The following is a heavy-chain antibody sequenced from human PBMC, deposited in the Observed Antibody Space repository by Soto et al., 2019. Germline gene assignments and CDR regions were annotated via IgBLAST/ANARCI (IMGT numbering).Heavy chain of an antibody. CDR1: GGTFSSYA. D-gene: IGHD2-15*01. Sequence: ASVKVSCKSSGGTFSSYAISWVRQAPGQGLEWMGGIIPIFGTANYAQKFQGRVTITADESTSPAYMELSSLRSGDTAVYYWGREQLGYCSGGSCYKMSQPWVEDYYYGMDVWGQGTTVTVSS. V-gene: IGHV1-69*13. CDR2: IIPIFGTA. J-gene: IGHJ6*02. CDR3: GREQLGYCSGGSCYKMSQPWVEDYYYGMDV.